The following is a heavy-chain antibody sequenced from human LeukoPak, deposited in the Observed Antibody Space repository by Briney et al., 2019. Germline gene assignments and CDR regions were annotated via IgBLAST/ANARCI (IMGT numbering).Heavy chain of an antibody. V-gene: IGHV4-59*08. Sequence: PSETLSLTCTVSGGSISSYYWSWIQQPPGKGLEWIGYIYYSGSTNYNPSLKSRVTISVDTSKNQFSLKLSSVTAADTAVYYCAGGDYYDSSGYQVIDYWGQGTLVTVSS. D-gene: IGHD3-22*01. CDR3: AGGDYYDSSGYQVIDY. CDR2: IYYSGST. CDR1: GGSISSYY. J-gene: IGHJ4*02.